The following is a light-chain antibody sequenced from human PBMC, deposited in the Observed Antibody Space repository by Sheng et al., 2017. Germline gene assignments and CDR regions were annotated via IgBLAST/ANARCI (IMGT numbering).Light chain of an antibody. CDR3: QSYDSSLSGSGV. V-gene: IGLV1-51*01. CDR2: DNN. J-gene: IGLJ1*01. CDR1: SSNIGNNY. Sequence: QSVLTQPPSVSAAPGQKVTISCSGSSSNIGNNYVFWYQHLPGTAPKLLIYDNNKRRSGIPDRFSGSKSGTSATLGITGLQAEDEADYYCQSYDSSLSGSGVFGTGTKVTVL.